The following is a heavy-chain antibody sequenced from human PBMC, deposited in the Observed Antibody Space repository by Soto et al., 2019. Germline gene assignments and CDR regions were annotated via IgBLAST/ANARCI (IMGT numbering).Heavy chain of an antibody. V-gene: IGHV4-30-4*01. D-gene: IGHD6-13*01. CDR1: GGSISSGDYY. CDR2: IYYSGST. J-gene: IGHJ5*02. Sequence: LSLTCTVSGGSISSGDYYWSWIRQPPGKGLEWIGYIYYSGSTYYNPSLKSRVTISVDTSKNQFSLKLSSVTAADTAVYYCARWVRQLSAYWFDPWGQGTLVTVSS. CDR3: ARWVRQLSAYWFDP.